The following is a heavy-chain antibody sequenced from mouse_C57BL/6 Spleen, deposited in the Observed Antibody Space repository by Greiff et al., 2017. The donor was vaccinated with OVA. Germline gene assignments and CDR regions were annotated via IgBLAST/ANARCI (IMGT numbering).Heavy chain of an antibody. CDR1: GYAFTNYL. V-gene: IGHV1-54*01. J-gene: IGHJ4*01. Sequence: QVQLKESGAELVRPGTSVKVSCKASGYAFTNYLIEWVKQRPGQGLEWIGVINPGSGGTNYNEKFKGKATLTADKSSSTAYMQLSSLTSEDSAVYFCARKIWDYYAMDYWGQGTSVTVSS. CDR2: INPGSGGT. D-gene: IGHD4-1*01. CDR3: ARKIWDYYAMDY.